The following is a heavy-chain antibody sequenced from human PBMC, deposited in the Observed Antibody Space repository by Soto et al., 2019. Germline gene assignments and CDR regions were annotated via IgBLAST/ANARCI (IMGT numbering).Heavy chain of an antibody. CDR1: GFTFTSYG. CDR3: ATSYYSDNPYFDS. D-gene: IGHD3-22*01. CDR2: IWNDGSNK. J-gene: IGHJ4*02. Sequence: GGSLRLSCAASGFTFTSYGIHWVRQAPGKRLEWVAVIWNDGSNKYYADSVKGRFTISRDDFKNTLYLQMNSLRAEDTAVYYCATSYYSDNPYFDSWGQGALVTVSS. V-gene: IGHV3-33*01.